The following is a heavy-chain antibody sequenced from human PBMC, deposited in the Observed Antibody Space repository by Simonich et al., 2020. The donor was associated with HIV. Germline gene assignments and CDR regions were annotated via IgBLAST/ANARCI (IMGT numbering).Heavy chain of an antibody. CDR2: INHRGNT. J-gene: IGHJ4*02. V-gene: IGHV4-34*01. D-gene: IGHD5-18*01. CDR3: ARHGEYSYGPYFDY. Sequence: QVQLQQWGAGLLKPSETLSLTCAVNGGSFSGYYWSWIRQPPGRGLGWIGEINHRGNTKYNPSLKCRLIISRDTSKNQFSLKLSSVTAADTAVYYCARHGEYSYGPYFDYWGQGTLVTVSS. CDR1: GGSFSGYY.